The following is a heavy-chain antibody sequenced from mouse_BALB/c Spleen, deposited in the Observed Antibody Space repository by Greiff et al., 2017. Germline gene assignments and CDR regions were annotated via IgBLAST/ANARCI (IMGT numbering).Heavy chain of an antibody. CDR2: ISDGGSYT. V-gene: IGHV5-6*01. J-gene: IGHJ3*01. CDR1: GFTFSSYG. D-gene: IGHD2-1*01. CDR3: ARVYYGFAY. Sequence: EVQGVESGGDLVKPGGSLKLSCAASGFTFSSYGMSWVRQTPDKRLEWVATISDGGSYTYYPDSVKGRFTISRDNAKNNLYLQMSSLKSEDTAMYYCARVYYGFAYWGQGTLVTVSA.